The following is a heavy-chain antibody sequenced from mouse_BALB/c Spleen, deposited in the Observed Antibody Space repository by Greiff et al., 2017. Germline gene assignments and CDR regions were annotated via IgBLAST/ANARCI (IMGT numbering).Heavy chain of an antibody. J-gene: IGHJ1*01. Sequence: EVKLVESGGGLVQPGGSMKLSCVASGFTFSNYWMNWVRQSPEKGLEWVAEIRLKSNNYATHYAESVKGRFTISRDDSKSSVYLQMNNLRAEDTGIYYCTSPHYYGSSRYWYFDVWGAGTTVTVSS. D-gene: IGHD1-1*01. CDR1: GFTFSNYW. V-gene: IGHV6-6*02. CDR2: IRLKSNNYAT. CDR3: TSPHYYGSSRYWYFDV.